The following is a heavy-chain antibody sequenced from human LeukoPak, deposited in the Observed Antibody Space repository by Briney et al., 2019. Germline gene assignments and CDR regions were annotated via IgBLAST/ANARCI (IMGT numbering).Heavy chain of an antibody. Sequence: PSETLSLTCTVSGGPISSYYWSWIRQPPGKGLEWIGYIYYSGSTNYNPSLKSRVTISLDTSRNQFSLKLNSVTAADTAVYYCAKSNGYGLVDIWGQGTMVTVSS. CDR2: IYYSGST. CDR1: GGPISSYY. J-gene: IGHJ3*02. V-gene: IGHV4-59*12. CDR3: AKSNGYGLVDI. D-gene: IGHD3-10*01.